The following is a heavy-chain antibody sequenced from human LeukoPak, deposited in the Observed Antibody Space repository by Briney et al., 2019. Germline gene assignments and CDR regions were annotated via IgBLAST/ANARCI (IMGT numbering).Heavy chain of an antibody. V-gene: IGHV1-24*01. CDR2: FDPEDGET. Sequence: ASVKVSCKVSGYTLTELSMHWVRQAPGKGLEWMGGFDPEDGETIYAQKFQGRVTMTEDTSTDTAYMELSSLRSEDTAVYYCAKTVWYDSSGYLLGDYWGQGTLVTVSS. D-gene: IGHD3-22*01. CDR1: GYTLTELS. J-gene: IGHJ4*02. CDR3: AKTVWYDSSGYLLGDY.